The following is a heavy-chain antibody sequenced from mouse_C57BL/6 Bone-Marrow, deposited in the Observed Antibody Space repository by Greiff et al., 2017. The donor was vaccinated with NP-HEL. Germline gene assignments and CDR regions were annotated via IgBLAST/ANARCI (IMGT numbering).Heavy chain of an antibody. CDR2: IDPSDSYT. D-gene: IGHD1-2*01. V-gene: IGHV1-69*01. CDR1: GYTFTSYW. Sequence: QVQLQQPGAELVMPGASVKLSCKASGYTFTSYWMHWVKQRPGQGLEWIGEIDPSDSYTNYNQKFKGKSTLTVDKSSSTAYMQLSSLTSEDSAVYYCALLRPQDFDYWGQGTTLTVSS. CDR3: ALLRPQDFDY. J-gene: IGHJ2*01.